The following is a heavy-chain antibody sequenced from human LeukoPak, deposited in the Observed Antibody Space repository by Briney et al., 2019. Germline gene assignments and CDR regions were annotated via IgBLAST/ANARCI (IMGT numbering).Heavy chain of an antibody. CDR1: GGSFSGYY. V-gene: IGHV4-34*01. Sequence: SETLSLTCAVYGGSFSGYYWSWIRQPPGKGLEWIGEINHSGSTNYNPSLKSRVTISVDTSKNQFSLKPSSVTAADTAVYYCARALYYYYMDVWGKGTTVTVSS. CDR2: INHSGST. CDR3: ARALYYYYMDV. J-gene: IGHJ6*03.